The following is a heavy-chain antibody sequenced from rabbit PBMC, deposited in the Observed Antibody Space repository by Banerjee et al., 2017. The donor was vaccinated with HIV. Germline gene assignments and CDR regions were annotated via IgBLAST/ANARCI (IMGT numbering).Heavy chain of an antibody. J-gene: IGHJ4*01. Sequence: QSLEESGGDLVKPGASLTLTCAASGFSFSSRYYMCWVRQAPEKGLEWIACIHAVDSGVTYYASWAKGRFTISKTSSTTVTLQMTSLTDADTATYFCARDFGDVGSRDYMGLWGPGTLVTVS. CDR2: IHAVDSGVT. D-gene: IGHD8-1*01. CDR3: ARDFGDVGSRDYMGL. CDR1: GFSFSSRYY. V-gene: IGHV1S40*01.